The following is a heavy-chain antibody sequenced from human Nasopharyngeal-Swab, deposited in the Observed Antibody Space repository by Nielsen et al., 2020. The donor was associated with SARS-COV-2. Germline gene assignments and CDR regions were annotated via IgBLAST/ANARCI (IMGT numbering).Heavy chain of an antibody. CDR1: GYTFTSYA. Sequence: ASVKVSCKASGYTFTSYAMHWVRQAPGQRLEWMGWINAGNGNTKYSQKFQERVTITRDMSTSTAYMELSSLRSEDTAVYYCAAVYDSSGYYIDYWGQGTLVTVSS. CDR2: INAGNGNT. J-gene: IGHJ4*02. CDR3: AAVYDSSGYYIDY. D-gene: IGHD3-22*01. V-gene: IGHV1-3*01.